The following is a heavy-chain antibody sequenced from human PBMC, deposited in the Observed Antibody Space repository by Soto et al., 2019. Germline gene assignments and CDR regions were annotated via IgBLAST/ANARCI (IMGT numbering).Heavy chain of an antibody. CDR3: LAGETNYFDF. J-gene: IGHJ4*02. V-gene: IGHV3-74*01. D-gene: IGHD3-10*01. Sequence: EVQLVESGGGLVQPGGSLRLSCAGSGLTLSRYWMHWVRQGPGKGLVWVSRINSYGGTTTYADSVKGRFTISRDNPKNTVDLQINSLRAEDTAVYYCLAGETNYFDFWGQGTLVTVSS. CDR1: GLTLSRYW. CDR2: INSYGGTT.